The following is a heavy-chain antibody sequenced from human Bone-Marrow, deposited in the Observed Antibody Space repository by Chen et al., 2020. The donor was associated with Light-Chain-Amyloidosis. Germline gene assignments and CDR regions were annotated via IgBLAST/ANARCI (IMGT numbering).Heavy chain of an antibody. CDR2: ISHSGST. Sequence: QVHLQQWGAGLLKPSETLSLTCAVYGGSISDFHWSWIRQPPGKGLEWIGEISHSGSTNYNPSLKSRVTISVDTSKNQFSLKLNSVTAADTAVYSCAGFRRGPLVRPLFDYWGQGPLVTVSS. D-gene: IGHD1-26*01. V-gene: IGHV4-34*01. CDR1: GGSISDFH. J-gene: IGHJ4*02. CDR3: AGFRRGPLVRPLFDY.